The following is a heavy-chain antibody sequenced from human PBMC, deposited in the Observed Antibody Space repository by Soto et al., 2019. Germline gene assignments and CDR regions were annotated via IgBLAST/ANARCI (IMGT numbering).Heavy chain of an antibody. CDR2: IYPGDSET. V-gene: IGHV5-51*01. CDR1: VYSFSTYW. Sequence: GESLKISCKASVYSFSTYWIGWVRQMPGKGLERMGIIYPGDSETRYSPSFQGQVTISADKSSSTAYLQWSSLKASDTAMYYCARHRTVNLYYSGMDVWGQGTTVTVSS. CDR3: ARHRTVNLYYSGMDV. D-gene: IGHD2-2*01. J-gene: IGHJ6*02.